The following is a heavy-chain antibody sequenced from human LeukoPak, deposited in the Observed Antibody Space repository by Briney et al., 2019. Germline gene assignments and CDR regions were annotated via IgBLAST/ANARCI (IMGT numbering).Heavy chain of an antibody. D-gene: IGHD2-15*01. CDR1: GGSFSGYY. Sequence: SETLSLTCAVYGGSFSGYYWSWIRQPPGKGLEWIGEINHSGSTNYNPSLKSRVTIPVDTSKNQFSLKLSSVTAADTAVYYCARLGYCSGGSCYLPYWGQGTLVTVSS. CDR3: ARLGYCSGGSCYLPY. V-gene: IGHV4-34*01. CDR2: INHSGST. J-gene: IGHJ4*02.